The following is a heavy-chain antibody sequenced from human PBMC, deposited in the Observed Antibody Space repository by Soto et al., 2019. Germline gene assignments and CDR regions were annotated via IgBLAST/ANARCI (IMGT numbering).Heavy chain of an antibody. J-gene: IGHJ4*01. V-gene: IGHV3-23*01. D-gene: IGHD3-22*01. CDR2: ITSSGAST. CDR3: TTDSYSSIIVVRFDY. Sequence: GSLRLSCAASGFTFNNYAMSWVRQTPDKGLEWVSGITSSGASTDYADSVKGRFTISRDNSKNTLYLQMNSLKTEDTGIYYCTTDSYSSIIVVRFDYWGHGTLVTVSS. CDR1: GFTFNNYA.